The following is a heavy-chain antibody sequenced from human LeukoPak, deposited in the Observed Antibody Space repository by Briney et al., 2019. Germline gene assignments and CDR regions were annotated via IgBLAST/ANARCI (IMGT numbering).Heavy chain of an antibody. CDR3: AHRDNRGAVVS. CDR2: IYWDDDK. V-gene: IGHV2-5*02. CDR1: GFSLSTNGVG. J-gene: IGHJ5*02. D-gene: IGHD5-18*01. Sequence: SGPTLVNPTQTLTLTCTFSGFSLSTNGVGVGWIRQPPGKALECLALIYWDDDKRYSPSLTSRLTITKDTSKNQMVLTMTNMDPVDTATYYCAHRDNRGAVVSWGQGTLVTVSS.